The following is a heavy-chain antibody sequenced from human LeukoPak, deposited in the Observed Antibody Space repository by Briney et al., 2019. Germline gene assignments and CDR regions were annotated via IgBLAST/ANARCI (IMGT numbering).Heavy chain of an antibody. CDR3: AKDERDTAMYYYYGMDV. V-gene: IGHV3-23*01. Sequence: PGGSLRLSCAASGFTFSSYAMSWVRQAPGKGLEWVSAISGSGGSTYYADSVKGRFTISRDNSKNTLYLQMNSLRAEDTAVYYCAKDERDTAMYYYYGMDVWGQGTTVTVSS. D-gene: IGHD5-18*01. J-gene: IGHJ6*02. CDR2: ISGSGGST. CDR1: GFTFSSYA.